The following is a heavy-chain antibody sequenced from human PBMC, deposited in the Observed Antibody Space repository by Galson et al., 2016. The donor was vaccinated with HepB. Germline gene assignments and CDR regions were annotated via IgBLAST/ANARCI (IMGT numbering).Heavy chain of an antibody. Sequence: SGAEVKKPGESLRISCKASRYRITNYWISWVRQMPGKGLEWMGRIDPSDSYTNYSPSFQGLVTMSADESINTVYLQWSSLKASDTAMYFCARQPLAARDWYFDLWGRGFLVTVSS. CDR3: ARQPLAARDWYFDL. D-gene: IGHD6-6*01. J-gene: IGHJ2*01. V-gene: IGHV5-10-1*01. CDR2: IDPSDSYT. CDR1: RYRITNYW.